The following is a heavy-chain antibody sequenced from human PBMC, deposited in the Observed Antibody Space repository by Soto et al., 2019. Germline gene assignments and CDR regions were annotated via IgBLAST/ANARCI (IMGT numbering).Heavy chain of an antibody. D-gene: IGHD5-18*01. CDR3: ARSYGVTYYFDY. CDR2: IIPILGIA. J-gene: IGHJ4*02. Sequence: QVQLVQSGAEVQKPGSSVKVSCKASGGTFSSYTISWVRQAPGQGLEWMGRIIPILGIANYAQKFQGRVTITADKSTSTAYMELSSLRSEDTAVYYCARSYGVTYYFDYWGQGTLVTVSS. V-gene: IGHV1-69*02. CDR1: GGTFSSYT.